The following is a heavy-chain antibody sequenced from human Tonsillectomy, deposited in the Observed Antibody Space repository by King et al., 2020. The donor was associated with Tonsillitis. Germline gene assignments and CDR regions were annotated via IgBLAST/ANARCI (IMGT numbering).Heavy chain of an antibody. CDR3: ARLLSYDSSGYYPQPDY. Sequence: QLVQSGAEVKKPGASVKVSCKASGYTFSSYAMYWVRQAPGQRLEWMGWINAGNGNTKYSQKFQGRVTITSDTSASTAYMELSSLRSEDTAVYYCARLLSYDSSGYYPQPDYWGQGSLVTVSS. D-gene: IGHD3-22*01. J-gene: IGHJ4*02. CDR1: GYTFSSYA. CDR2: INAGNGNT. V-gene: IGHV1-3*01.